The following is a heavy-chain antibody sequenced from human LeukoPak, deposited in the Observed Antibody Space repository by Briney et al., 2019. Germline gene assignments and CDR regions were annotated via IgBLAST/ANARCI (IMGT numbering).Heavy chain of an antibody. V-gene: IGHV1-18*01. CDR2: ISAYNGNT. CDR1: GYTFTSYG. D-gene: IGHD3-22*01. Sequence: ASVNVSCKASGYTFTSYGISGVRQAPGQGLEWMGWISAYNGNTNYPQKLQGRVTMTTDTSTSTAYMELRSLRSDDTAVYYCARIIGSSGYYYDYYYYGMDVWGQGTTVTVSS. CDR3: ARIIGSSGYYYDYYYYGMDV. J-gene: IGHJ6*02.